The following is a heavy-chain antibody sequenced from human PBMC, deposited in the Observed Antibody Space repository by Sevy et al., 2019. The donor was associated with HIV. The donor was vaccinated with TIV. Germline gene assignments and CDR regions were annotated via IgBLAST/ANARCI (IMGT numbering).Heavy chain of an antibody. D-gene: IGHD6-6*01. Sequence: GSLRLSCAASGFTFSSYEMNWVRQAPGKGLEWVSYISSRGSTIYYADSVKGRFTISRDNAKNSLYLQMNSLRAEDTAVYYCARGSSSSDYYYYGMDVRVQGTTVTVSS. V-gene: IGHV3-48*03. J-gene: IGHJ6*02. CDR3: ARGSSSSDYYYYGMDV. CDR1: GFTFSSYE. CDR2: ISSRGSTI.